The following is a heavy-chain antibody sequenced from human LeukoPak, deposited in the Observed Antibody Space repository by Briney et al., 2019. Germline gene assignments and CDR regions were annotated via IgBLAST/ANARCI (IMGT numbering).Heavy chain of an antibody. V-gene: IGHV4-59*12. Sequence: SETLSLTCSVSRYSIRSDYYWGWIRQPPGKGLEWIGYIYYSGSTNYNPSLKSRVTISVDTSKNQFSLKLSSVTAADTAVYFCARGGVDHYGSGTYYLMYYFDHWGQGALVTVSS. D-gene: IGHD3-10*01. J-gene: IGHJ4*02. CDR1: RYSIRSDYY. CDR2: IYYSGST. CDR3: ARGGVDHYGSGTYYLMYYFDH.